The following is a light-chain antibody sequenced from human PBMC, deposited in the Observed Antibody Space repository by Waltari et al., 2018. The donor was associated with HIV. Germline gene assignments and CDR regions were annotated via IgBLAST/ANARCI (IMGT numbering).Light chain of an antibody. CDR2: GHS. J-gene: IGLJ1*01. V-gene: IGLV1-44*01. CDR3: AAWDDSLNGYV. Sequence: QSVLTQPPSAPGTPGQRVTISCSGNSFNIGSNTVNWYQQFPGTAPKLVMYGHSQRPSGVRDRFAGSRSGTSASLAISGLQSEDEADYYCAAWDDSLNGYVFGPGTKVTVL. CDR1: SFNIGSNT.